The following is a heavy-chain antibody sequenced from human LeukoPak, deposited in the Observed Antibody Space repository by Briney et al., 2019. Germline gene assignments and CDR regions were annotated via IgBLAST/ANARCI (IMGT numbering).Heavy chain of an antibody. CDR3: ARDLSLYCSGGSCYSLNY. J-gene: IGHJ4*02. CDR1: GFTFSSYS. D-gene: IGHD2-15*01. V-gene: IGHV3-48*04. Sequence: GGSLRLSCTASGFTFSSYSMNWVRQAPGKGLEWVSYISSSGSTIYYADSVKGRFTISRDNAKDSLYLQMNSLRAEDTAVYYCARDLSLYCSGGSCYSLNYWGQGTLVTVSS. CDR2: ISSSGSTI.